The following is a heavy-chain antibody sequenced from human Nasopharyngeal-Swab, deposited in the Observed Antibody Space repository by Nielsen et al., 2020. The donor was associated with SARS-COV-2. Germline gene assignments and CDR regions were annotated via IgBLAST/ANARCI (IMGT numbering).Heavy chain of an antibody. J-gene: IGHJ4*03. Sequence: GESLKISCKGSGYSFTSYWISWVRQMPGKGLEWMGRIDPSDSYTNYSPSFQGHVTISADKSISTAYLQWSSLKASDTAMYYCARHLPVQQLVDYWGQGTTVTVSS. CDR3: ARHLPVQQLVDY. CDR1: GYSFTSYW. CDR2: IDPSDSYT. D-gene: IGHD6-13*01. V-gene: IGHV5-10-1*01.